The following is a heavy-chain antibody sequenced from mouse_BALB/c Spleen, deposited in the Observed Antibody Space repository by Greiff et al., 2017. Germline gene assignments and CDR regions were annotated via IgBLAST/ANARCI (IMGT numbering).Heavy chain of an antibody. CDR1: GYTFTDYA. Sequence: QVQLKQSGAELVRPGVSVKISCKGSGYTFTDYAMHWVKQSHAKSLEWIGVISTYYGDASYNQKFKGKATMTVDKSSSTAYMELARLTSEDSAIYYCAREKAYGIIFDYWGQGTTLTVSS. CDR2: ISTYYGDA. V-gene: IGHV1S137*01. D-gene: IGHD2-1*01. J-gene: IGHJ2*01. CDR3: AREKAYGIIFDY.